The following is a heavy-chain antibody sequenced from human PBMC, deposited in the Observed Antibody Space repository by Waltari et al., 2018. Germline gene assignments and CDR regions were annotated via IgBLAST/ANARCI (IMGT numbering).Heavy chain of an antibody. D-gene: IGHD6-13*01. J-gene: IGHJ4*02. Sequence: QRQLQESGPGLVKPSETLSVTCTVSGGSISSSSYYWGWIRQPPGKGLEWIGSIDYSGSTYYNPYLKSRVTISVDTSKNQFSLKLSSVTAADTAVYYCAREVAGGAYWGQGTLVTVSS. V-gene: IGHV4-39*07. CDR1: GGSISSSSYY. CDR2: IDYSGST. CDR3: AREVAGGAY.